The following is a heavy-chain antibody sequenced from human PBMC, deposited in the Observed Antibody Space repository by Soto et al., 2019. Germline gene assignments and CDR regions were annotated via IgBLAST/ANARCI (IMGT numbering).Heavy chain of an antibody. CDR3: ATLSNDFWSGPNNWFDP. J-gene: IGHJ5*02. D-gene: IGHD3-3*01. CDR1: GGTFSSYA. CDR2: IIPIFGTA. Sequence: GASVKVSCKASGGTFSSYAISWVRQAPGQGLEWMGGIIPIFGTANYAQKFQGRVTMTEDTSTDTAYMELSSLRSEDTAVYYCATLSNDFWSGPNNWFDPWGQGTLVTVSS. V-gene: IGHV1-69*06.